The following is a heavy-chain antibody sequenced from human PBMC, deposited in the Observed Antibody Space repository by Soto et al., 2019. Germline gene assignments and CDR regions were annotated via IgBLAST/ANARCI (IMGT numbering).Heavy chain of an antibody. J-gene: IGHJ4*02. CDR3: ARARPSYIVGATTGDDY. CDR1: GFTFSDYY. D-gene: IGHD1-26*01. Sequence: GESLKISCAASGFTFSDYYMSWIRQAPGKGLEWVSYISSSSSYTNYADSVKGRFTISRDNAKNSLYLQMNSLRAEDTAVYYCARARPSYIVGATTGDDYWGQGTLVTVSS. V-gene: IGHV3-11*06. CDR2: ISSSSSYT.